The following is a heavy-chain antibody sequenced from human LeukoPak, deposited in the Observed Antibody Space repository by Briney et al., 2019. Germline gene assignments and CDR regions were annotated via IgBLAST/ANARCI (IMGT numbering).Heavy chain of an antibody. J-gene: IGHJ4*02. CDR3: ARRKYYYGSGSYPWDY. D-gene: IGHD3-10*01. Sequence: NPSETLSLTCAVSGYSISSGYYWGWIQPPPGKGLEWIGIIYHSGSTYYNPSLKSRVTISVDMSKNQFSLKLSSVTAADTAVYYCARRKYYYGSGSYPWDYWGQGTLVTVSS. CDR1: GYSISSGYY. V-gene: IGHV4-38-2*01. CDR2: IYHSGST.